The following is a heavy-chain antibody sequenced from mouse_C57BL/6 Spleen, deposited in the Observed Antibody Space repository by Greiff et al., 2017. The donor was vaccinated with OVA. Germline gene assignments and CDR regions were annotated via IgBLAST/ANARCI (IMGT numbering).Heavy chain of an antibody. Sequence: EVQLQESGPGLVKPSQSLSLTCSVTGYSITSGYYWNWIRQFPGNKLEWMGYISYDGSNNYNPSLKNRISITRDTSKNQFFLKLNSVTTEDTATYYCARETGSSGSDYWGQGTTLTVSS. V-gene: IGHV3-6*01. CDR2: ISYDGSN. CDR3: ARETGSSGSDY. J-gene: IGHJ2*01. CDR1: GYSITSGYY. D-gene: IGHD3-2*02.